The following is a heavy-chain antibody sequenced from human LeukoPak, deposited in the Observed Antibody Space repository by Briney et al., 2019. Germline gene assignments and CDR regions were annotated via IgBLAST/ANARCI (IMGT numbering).Heavy chain of an antibody. CDR3: ARGYNWGSPTRNFYYLDV. D-gene: IGHD7-27*01. J-gene: IGHJ6*03. V-gene: IGHV4-4*07. CDR1: GGSISSYY. CDR2: IYTSGST. Sequence: SETLSLTCAVSGGSISSYYWSWIRQPAGKGLEWIGRIYTSGSTNYNPSLKSRVTMSVDTSKNQFSLKLRSVTAADTAVYYCARGYNWGSPTRNFYYLDVWGKGTTVTVSS.